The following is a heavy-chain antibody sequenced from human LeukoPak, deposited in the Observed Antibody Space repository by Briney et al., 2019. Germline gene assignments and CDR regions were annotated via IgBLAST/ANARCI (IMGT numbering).Heavy chain of an antibody. J-gene: IGHJ5*02. CDR1: GFTFSSYE. Sequence: GGSLRLSCAASGFTFSSYEMNWVRQAPGKGLEWVSYISSSGSTIYYADSVKGRFTISRDNAKNSLYLQMNSLRPEDTAVYYCARDPRSGCSSTSCYWGWFDPWGQGTLVTVSS. D-gene: IGHD2-2*01. CDR2: ISSSGSTI. V-gene: IGHV3-48*03. CDR3: ARDPRSGCSSTSCYWGWFDP.